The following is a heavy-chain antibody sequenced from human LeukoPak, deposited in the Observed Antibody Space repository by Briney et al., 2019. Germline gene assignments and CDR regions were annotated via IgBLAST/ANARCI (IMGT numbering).Heavy chain of an antibody. CDR2: TRNKANSYTT. D-gene: IGHD3-3*01. CDR1: GFTFSDHY. Sequence: GGTLRLSCAASGFTFSDHYMDWVRQAPGKGLEWVGRTRNKANSYTTEYAASVKVRLTISRDDSKNSLYLQMNSLKTEDTAVYYCARGRYYDFWSGYLPDYYYYMDVWGKGTTVTVSS. J-gene: IGHJ6*03. CDR3: ARGRYYDFWSGYLPDYYYYMDV. V-gene: IGHV3-72*01.